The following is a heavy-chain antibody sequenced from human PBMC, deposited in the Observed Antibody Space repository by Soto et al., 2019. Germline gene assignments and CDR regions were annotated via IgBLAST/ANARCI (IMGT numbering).Heavy chain of an antibody. CDR3: AKEGSPSITIVGVVIMDADHWDV. CDR2: ISGSGGST. D-gene: IGHD3-3*01. J-gene: IGHJ6*04. CDR1: GFTFSSYA. V-gene: IGHV3-23*01. Sequence: EVQLLESGGGLVQPGGSLRLSCAASGFTFSSYAMSWVRQAPGKGLEWVSAISGSGGSTYYADSVKGRFTISRDNSKNTLYLQMNSLRAEDSAVYYCAKEGSPSITIVGVVIMDADHWDVWCKGTTVTVSS.